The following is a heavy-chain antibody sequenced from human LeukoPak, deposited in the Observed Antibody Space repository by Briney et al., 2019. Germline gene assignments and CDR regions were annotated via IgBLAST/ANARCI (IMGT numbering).Heavy chain of an antibody. CDR1: GGSISSYY. CDR2: IYYSGST. J-gene: IGHJ6*03. Sequence: SETLSLTCTVSGGSISSYYWSWIRQPPGKGLEWIGYIYYSGSTNYNPSLKSRVTISVDTSKNQFSLKLSSVTAADTAVYYCARSLYGDYSSYYYYTDVWGKGTTVTISS. V-gene: IGHV4-59*12. D-gene: IGHD4-17*01. CDR3: ARSLYGDYSSYYYYTDV.